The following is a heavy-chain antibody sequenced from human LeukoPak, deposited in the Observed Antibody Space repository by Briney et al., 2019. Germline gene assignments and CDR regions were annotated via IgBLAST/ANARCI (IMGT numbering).Heavy chain of an antibody. V-gene: IGHV1-18*01. CDR1: GYTFSSYG. CDR3: ARRGPEDAFDF. Sequence: GASVKVSCKASGYTFSSYGISWVRQAPGQGLEWVGWINTYNGNTNYAQKLRGRVTMTTDTSTSTAYMELRGLISDDTAVYYCARRGPEDAFDFWGQGTMVTVSS. CDR2: INTYNGNT. D-gene: IGHD1-14*01. J-gene: IGHJ3*01.